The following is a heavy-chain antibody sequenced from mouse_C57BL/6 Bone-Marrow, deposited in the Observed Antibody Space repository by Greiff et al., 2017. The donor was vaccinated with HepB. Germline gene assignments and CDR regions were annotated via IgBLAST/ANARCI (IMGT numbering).Heavy chain of an antibody. D-gene: IGHD1-2*01. CDR2: IDPSDSYT. CDR1: GYTFTSYW. CDR3: ARLDHYDGYYCDY. J-gene: IGHJ2*01. Sequence: QVQLQQPGAELVMPGASVKLSCKASGYTFTSYWMHWVKQRPGQGLEWIGEIDPSDSYTNYNQKFKGKSTLTVDKSSSTAYMQLSSLTSEDSAVYYCARLDHYDGYYCDYWGQGTTLTVSS. V-gene: IGHV1-69*01.